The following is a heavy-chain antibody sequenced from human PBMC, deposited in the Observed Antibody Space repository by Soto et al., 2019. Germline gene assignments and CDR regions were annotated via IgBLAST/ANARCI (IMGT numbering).Heavy chain of an antibody. Sequence: QVQLVESGGGVVQPGRSLRLSCAASVFKLSSYAMHWVRQAPGKGLEWVGVISHDGSTNSYTDSVKGRFTISRDISQNTLYLQMNSLTVEDTALYSCARAHSSGSYSGAFDIWGQGTLVTVSS. CDR2: ISHDGSTN. V-gene: IGHV3-30-3*01. CDR3: ARAHSSGSYSGAFDI. CDR1: VFKLSSYA. D-gene: IGHD3-22*01. J-gene: IGHJ3*02.